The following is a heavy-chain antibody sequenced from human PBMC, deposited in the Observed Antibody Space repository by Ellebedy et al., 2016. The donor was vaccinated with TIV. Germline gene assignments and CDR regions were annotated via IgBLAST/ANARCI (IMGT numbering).Heavy chain of an antibody. Sequence: ASVKVSCXASGYTFTGYYMHWVRQAPGQGLEWMGWINPNSGGTNYAQKFQGRVTMTRDTSISTAYMELSRLRSDDTAVYYCARDPVPYCSSTSCYYYYYYGMDVWGQGTTVTVSS. CDR2: INPNSGGT. CDR1: GYTFTGYY. V-gene: IGHV1-2*02. J-gene: IGHJ6*02. CDR3: ARDPVPYCSSTSCYYYYYYGMDV. D-gene: IGHD2-2*01.